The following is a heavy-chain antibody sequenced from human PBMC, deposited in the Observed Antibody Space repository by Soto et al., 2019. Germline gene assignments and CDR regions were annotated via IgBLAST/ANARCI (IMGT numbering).Heavy chain of an antibody. CDR3: ARVVPAAIYYYYGMDV. CDR2: INHSGST. Sequence: SETLSLTCAVYGGSFSGYYWSWIRQPPGKGLEWIGEINHSGSTNYNPSLKSRVTISVDTSKNQFSLKLSSVTAADTAVYYCARVVPAAIYYYYGMDVWGQGTTVTVSS. J-gene: IGHJ6*02. V-gene: IGHV4-34*01. D-gene: IGHD2-2*02. CDR1: GGSFSGYY.